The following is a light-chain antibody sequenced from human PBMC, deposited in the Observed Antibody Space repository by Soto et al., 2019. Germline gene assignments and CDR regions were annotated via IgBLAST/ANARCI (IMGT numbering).Light chain of an antibody. CDR2: DAS. V-gene: IGKV3-11*01. J-gene: IGKJ1*01. CDR1: QRVSTY. Sequence: EIVLTQSPATLSLSPGERATLPCRASQRVSTYLARYHQKPGQAPRLLIYDASTSATGIPARFSGSGSGTDFTLTISSLEPEDFAVYYCQQRSNWPPTWTFGQGTKVEIK. CDR3: QQRSNWPPTWT.